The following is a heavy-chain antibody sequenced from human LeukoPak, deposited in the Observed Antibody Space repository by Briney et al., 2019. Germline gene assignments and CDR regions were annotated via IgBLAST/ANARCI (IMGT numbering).Heavy chain of an antibody. Sequence: SVKVSCKASGGTFSSYAISWVRQAPGQGLEWMGRIIPIFGTANYAQKFQGRVTITTDESTSTAYMELSSLRSEDTAVYYCARPIAAAGNDAFDIWGQETMVTVSS. CDR1: GGTFSSYA. J-gene: IGHJ3*02. CDR3: ARPIAAAGNDAFDI. V-gene: IGHV1-69*05. D-gene: IGHD6-13*01. CDR2: IIPIFGTA.